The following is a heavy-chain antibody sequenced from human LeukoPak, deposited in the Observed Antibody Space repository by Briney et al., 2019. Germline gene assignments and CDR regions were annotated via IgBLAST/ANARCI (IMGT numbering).Heavy chain of an antibody. Sequence: GGSLRLSCAASGFTFSSYEMNWVRQAPGKGLEWVSYISSSGSTIYYADSVKGRFTISRDNAKNSLYLQMNSLRAEDTAVYYCARESNSSGGYFDYGAQGPLVTVS. D-gene: IGHD3-22*01. CDR3: ARESNSSGGYFDY. CDR1: GFTFSSYE. V-gene: IGHV3-48*03. CDR2: ISSSGSTI. J-gene: IGHJ4*02.